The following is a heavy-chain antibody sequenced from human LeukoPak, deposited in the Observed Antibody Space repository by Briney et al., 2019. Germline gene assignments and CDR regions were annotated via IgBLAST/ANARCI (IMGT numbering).Heavy chain of an antibody. V-gene: IGHV3-30*18. Sequence: SGGSLGLSCAASGFTFSSYGMHWVRQAPGKGLEWVAVISYDGSNKYYADSVKGRFTISRDNSKNTLYLQMNSLRAEDTAVYYCAKGGGDVIAVAYFDYWGQGTLVTVSS. J-gene: IGHJ4*02. CDR2: ISYDGSNK. CDR3: AKGGGDVIAVAYFDY. CDR1: GFTFSSYG. D-gene: IGHD6-19*01.